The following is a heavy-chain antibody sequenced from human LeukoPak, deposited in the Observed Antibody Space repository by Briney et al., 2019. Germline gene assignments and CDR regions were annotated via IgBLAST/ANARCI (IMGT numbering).Heavy chain of an antibody. J-gene: IGHJ5*02. CDR1: GYTFTNYG. V-gene: IGHV1-18*01. CDR2: ISGYNGKT. D-gene: IGHD6-13*01. Sequence: GASVTVFCKDSGYTFTNYGISWVGQAPGQGGEWMGWISGYNGKTKYAQNLQGRVSLKKETERKTDYMELRSLRSHDTAVYYCARGRIAAAEECFDPWGQGTLLTVSS. CDR3: ARGRIAAAEECFDP.